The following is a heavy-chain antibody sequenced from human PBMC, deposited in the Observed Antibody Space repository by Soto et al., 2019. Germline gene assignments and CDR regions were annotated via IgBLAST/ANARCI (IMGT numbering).Heavy chain of an antibody. CDR2: MNPNSGIA. D-gene: IGHD5-12*01. CDR3: ADGNSGYPFDY. CDR1: GYTFTSYD. V-gene: IGHV1-8*01. J-gene: IGHJ4*02. Sequence: ASVKVSCKASGYTFTSYDINWVRQATGQRLEWMGWMNPNSGIADYAQKFQGRVTMTRNKSISTAYMELSSLRSEDTAVYYCADGNSGYPFDYWGQGTLVTVSS.